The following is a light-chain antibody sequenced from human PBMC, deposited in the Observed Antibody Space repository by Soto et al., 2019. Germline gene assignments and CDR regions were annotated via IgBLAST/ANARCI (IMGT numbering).Light chain of an antibody. V-gene: IGKV3-15*01. CDR2: DAS. CDR1: QSISRS. Sequence: EIVLTQSPAILSVSPGERATLSCRASQSISRSLAWYQQKPGQAPRILMYDASTRATGIPARFSGSGSGTEFTLTISSLQSEDFAVYYCQQYHNWPITLGQGTRLEIK. J-gene: IGKJ5*01. CDR3: QQYHNWPIT.